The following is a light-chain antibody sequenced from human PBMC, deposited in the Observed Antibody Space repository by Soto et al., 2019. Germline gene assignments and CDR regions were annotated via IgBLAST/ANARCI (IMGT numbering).Light chain of an antibody. CDR2: EGF. J-gene: IGKJ1*01. CDR3: QQYQTYSRT. CDR1: QSINTW. Sequence: DIQMTQSPSTLSASVGDRVTITCRASQSINTWLAWYQQKPGEAPKLLIYEGFTLERGVPSRFSGSGSGTELNIINSSLQAGDFATFCCQQYQTYSRTFSQRTKVEVK. V-gene: IGKV1-5*03.